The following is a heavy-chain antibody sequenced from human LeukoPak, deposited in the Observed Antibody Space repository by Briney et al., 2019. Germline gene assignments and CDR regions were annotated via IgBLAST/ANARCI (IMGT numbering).Heavy chain of an antibody. V-gene: IGHV3-21*04. CDR2: ITSSSSYM. CDR1: GFTFRSYT. CDR3: ARDGFGTGSN. Sequence: GGSLRLSCAASGFTFRSYTMSWVRQAPGQGLEWVSSITSSSSYMYYGESVKGRFTISRDNAKNSLYLQMNTLRADDTAVYYCARDGFGTGSNWGQGTLVTVSS. D-gene: IGHD3-16*01. J-gene: IGHJ4*02.